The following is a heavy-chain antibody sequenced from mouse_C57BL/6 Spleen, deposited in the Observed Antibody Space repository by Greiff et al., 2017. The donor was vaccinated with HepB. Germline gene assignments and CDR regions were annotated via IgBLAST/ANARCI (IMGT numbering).Heavy chain of an antibody. D-gene: IGHD4-1*01. CDR2: IYPGSGST. CDR3: ARSLTGTYAMDY. CDR1: GYTFTSYG. J-gene: IGHJ4*01. Sequence: VQLQQPGAELVKPGASVKMSCKASGYTFTSYGITGVKQRPGQGLEWIGDIYPGSGSTNYNEKFKSKATLTVDTSSSTAYMQLSSLTSEDSAVYYCARSLTGTYAMDYWGQGTSVTVSS. V-gene: IGHV1-55*01.